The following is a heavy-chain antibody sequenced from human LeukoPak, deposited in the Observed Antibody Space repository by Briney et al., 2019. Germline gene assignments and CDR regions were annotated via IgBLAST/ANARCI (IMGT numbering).Heavy chain of an antibody. V-gene: IGHV3-48*02. CDR1: GFNFIVYR. CDR2: LSPSSTTI. D-gene: IGHD2-15*01. Sequence: GGSLRLSCAASGFNFIVYRMNWVRQAPGKGLEWLSYLSPSSTTIYYADSVKGRFTVSRDNAKNSLYLQMNSLRDEDTAVYYFATVHRSGGSCYDGSYYGMDVWGQGTTVTVSS. J-gene: IGHJ6*02. CDR3: ATVHRSGGSCYDGSYYGMDV.